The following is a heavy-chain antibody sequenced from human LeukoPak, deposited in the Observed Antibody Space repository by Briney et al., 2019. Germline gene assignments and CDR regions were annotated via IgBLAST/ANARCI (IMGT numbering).Heavy chain of an antibody. J-gene: IGHJ2*01. CDR3: ARKTDRLGAVGRDRYFDL. CDR1: GFTFSGYE. D-gene: IGHD6-13*01. Sequence: GGSLRLSCTASGFTFSGYEMTWVRQAPGKGREWLSYISVNGGAMHYADSVRGRFTTSRDDAKNSLYLHMNSLRVEDTAIYYCARKTDRLGAVGRDRYFDLWGRGTLITVSS. CDR2: ISVNGGAM. V-gene: IGHV3-48*03.